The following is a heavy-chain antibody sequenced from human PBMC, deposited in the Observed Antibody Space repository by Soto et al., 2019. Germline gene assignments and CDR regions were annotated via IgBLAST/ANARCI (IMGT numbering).Heavy chain of an antibody. J-gene: IGHJ4*02. D-gene: IGHD2-15*01. V-gene: IGHV3-23*01. CDR2: ISGDGRI. CDR3: VKWHTSHFGRLPCAGFVF. CDR1: GFTFSDSV. Sequence: VGSLRLSGVGSGFTFSDSVMAWVRHARGKGLEWLSVISGDGRIRYALFVTGRFTSSRDNSKNTVYVQMRSLRAEDAAAYYGVKWHTSHFGRLPCAGFVFWGQGTQVTVSS.